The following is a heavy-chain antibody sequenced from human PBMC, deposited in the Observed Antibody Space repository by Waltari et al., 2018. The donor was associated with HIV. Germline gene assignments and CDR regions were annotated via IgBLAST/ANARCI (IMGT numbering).Heavy chain of an antibody. CDR1: GGSVITSDYY. V-gene: IGHV4-39*01. Sequence: QLQLQQSGPGLVKPSETLSLTGTLSGGSVITSDYYSDFIRQSPGKSLEWIGNIYYTGTTFYSTSLKRRVTMSADLSRNQFSLGLNSVTAADTAIYYCARRPRMAAFYLYYGMDVWGQGTTVTVSS. D-gene: IGHD2-8*01. J-gene: IGHJ6*02. CDR3: ARRPRMAAFYLYYGMDV. CDR2: IYYTGTT.